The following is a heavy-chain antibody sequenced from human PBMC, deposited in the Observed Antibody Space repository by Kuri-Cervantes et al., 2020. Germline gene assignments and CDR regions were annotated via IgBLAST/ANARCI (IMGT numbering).Heavy chain of an antibody. CDR2: IYSGGST. CDR1: GFTVSSNY. J-gene: IGHJ4*02. D-gene: IGHD3-22*01. Sequence: GESLKISCAASGFTVSSNYMSWVRQAPGKGLEWVSVIYSGGSTYYADSVKGRFTISRHNSKNTLYLQMNSLRAEDTAVYYCARVYDSSGYYYLDYWGQGTLVTVSS. V-gene: IGHV3-53*04. CDR3: ARVYDSSGYYYLDY.